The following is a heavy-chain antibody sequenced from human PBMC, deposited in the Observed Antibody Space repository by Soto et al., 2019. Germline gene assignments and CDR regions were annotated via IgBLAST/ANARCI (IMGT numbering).Heavy chain of an antibody. CDR2: IYHSGST. J-gene: IGHJ4*02. CDR1: SGSISSSNW. CDR3: ARKKPRPRGVRGVEYYFDY. Sequence: QVQLQESGPGLVKPSGTLSLTCAVSSGSISSSNWWSWVRQPPGKGLEWIGEIYHSGSTNYNPSLKSRVTISVDKSKNQFSLKLSSVTAADTAVYYCARKKPRPRGVRGVEYYFDYWGQGTLVTVSS. V-gene: IGHV4-4*02. D-gene: IGHD3-10*01.